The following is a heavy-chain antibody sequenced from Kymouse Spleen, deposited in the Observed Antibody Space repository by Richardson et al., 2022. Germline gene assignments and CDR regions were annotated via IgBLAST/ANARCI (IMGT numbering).Heavy chain of an antibody. CDR2: INHSGST. J-gene: IGHJ4*02. Sequence: QVQLQQWGAGLLKPSETLSLTCAVYGGSFSGYYWSWIRQPPGKGLEWIGEINHSGSTNYNPSLKSRVTISVDTSKNQFSLKLSSVTAADTAVYYCAREEYSSSQRLDYWGQGTLVTVSS. CDR3: AREEYSSSQRLDY. CDR1: GGSFSGYY. D-gene: IGHD6-6*01. V-gene: IGHV4-34*01.